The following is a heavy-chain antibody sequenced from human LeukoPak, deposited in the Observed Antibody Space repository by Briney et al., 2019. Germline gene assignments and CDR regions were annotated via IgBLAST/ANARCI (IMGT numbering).Heavy chain of an antibody. V-gene: IGHV1-18*01. J-gene: IGHJ5*02. D-gene: IGHD3-22*01. Sequence: ASVKDSCKASGYTFTSYGISWVGQAPGQGLAWMGWISAYNGNTNYAQKLQGRVTMTTDTSTSTAYMELRSLRSDDTAVYYCARDYYDSSGYSYWFDPWGQGTLVTVSS. CDR3: ARDYYDSSGYSYWFDP. CDR1: GYTFTSYG. CDR2: ISAYNGNT.